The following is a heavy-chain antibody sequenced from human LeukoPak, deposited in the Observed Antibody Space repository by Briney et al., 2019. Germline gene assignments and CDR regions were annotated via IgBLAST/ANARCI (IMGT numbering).Heavy chain of an antibody. CDR3: ARRPPNLAGGTDY. D-gene: IGHD1-1*01. Sequence: PGGSLRLSCASSGFTFSNYELNWVRQAPGKGLEWVSYISISGTSIFYPDSVRGRFTISRDNAKKSLYLQMNSLRVEDTAVYYCARRPPNLAGGTDYWGQGTLVTVSS. CDR2: ISISGTSI. V-gene: IGHV3-48*03. J-gene: IGHJ4*02. CDR1: GFTFSNYE.